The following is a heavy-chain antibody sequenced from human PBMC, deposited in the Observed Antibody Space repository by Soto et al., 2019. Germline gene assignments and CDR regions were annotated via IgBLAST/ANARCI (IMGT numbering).Heavy chain of an antibody. J-gene: IGHJ4*02. CDR3: AKDYCSSTSCYGPWDY. Sequence: PGGSLRLSCAASGFTFDDYAMHWVRQAPGKGLEWVSGISWNSGSIGYADSVKGRFTISRDNAKNSLYLQMNSLRAEDTALYYCAKDYCSSTSCYGPWDYWGQGTLVTVSS. D-gene: IGHD2-2*01. CDR2: ISWNSGSI. V-gene: IGHV3-9*01. CDR1: GFTFDDYA.